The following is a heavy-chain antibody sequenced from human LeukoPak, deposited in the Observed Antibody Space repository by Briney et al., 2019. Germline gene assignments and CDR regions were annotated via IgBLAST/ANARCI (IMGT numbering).Heavy chain of an antibody. CDR2: ISGSGGST. CDR1: GFTFSSYA. CDR3: AKGWYSGCYYQDSPFDY. D-gene: IGHD1-26*01. J-gene: IGHJ4*02. V-gene: IGHV3-23*01. Sequence: GGSLRLSCAASGFTFSSYAMSWVRQAPGKGLEWVSAISGSGGSTYYADSVKGRFTISRDNSKNTLYLQMNSLRAEDTAVYYCAKGWYSGCYYQDSPFDYWGQGTLVTVSS.